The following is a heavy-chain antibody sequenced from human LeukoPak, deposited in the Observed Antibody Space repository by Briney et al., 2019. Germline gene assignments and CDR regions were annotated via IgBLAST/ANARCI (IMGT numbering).Heavy chain of an antibody. CDR2: IRYDGSNK. J-gene: IGHJ4*02. V-gene: IGHV3-30*02. D-gene: IGHD3-10*01. CDR1: GFTFSSYG. Sequence: PGGSLRLSCAASGFTFSSYGMPWVRQAPGKGLEWVAFIRYDGSNKYYADSVEGRFTISRDNSKNTLYLQMNSLRAEDTAVYYCVGELSVFDYWGQGTLVTVSS. CDR3: VGELSVFDY.